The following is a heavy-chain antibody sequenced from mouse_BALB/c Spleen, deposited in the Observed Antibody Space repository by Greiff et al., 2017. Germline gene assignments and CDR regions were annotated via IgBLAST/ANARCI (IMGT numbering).Heavy chain of an antibody. CDR3: ARPYSATCWFAY. V-gene: IGHV5-6*01. D-gene: IGHD1-2*01. CDR1: GFTFSSYG. CDR2: ISSGGSYT. Sequence: EVKLMESGGDLVKPGGSLKLSCAASGFTFSSYGMSWVRQTPDKRLEWVATISSGGSYTYYPDSVKGRFTISRDNAKNTLYLQMSSLKSEDTAMYYCARPYSATCWFAYWGQGTLVTVSA. J-gene: IGHJ3*01.